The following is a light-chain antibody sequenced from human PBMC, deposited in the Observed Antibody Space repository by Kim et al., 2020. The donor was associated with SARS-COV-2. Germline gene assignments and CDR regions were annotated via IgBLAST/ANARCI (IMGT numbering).Light chain of an antibody. J-gene: IGLJ1*01. CDR2: VGPGGIVR. V-gene: IGLV9-49*01. CDR1: SGYSNYK. Sequence: CTLSSGYSNYKVDWYQQRPGKGPRFVMRVGPGGIVRSKGDGIPARFSVLGSGLNRYLTIKNIQEEDESDYHCGADHGSGSNFVYVFGTGTKVTVL. CDR3: GADHGSGSNFVYV.